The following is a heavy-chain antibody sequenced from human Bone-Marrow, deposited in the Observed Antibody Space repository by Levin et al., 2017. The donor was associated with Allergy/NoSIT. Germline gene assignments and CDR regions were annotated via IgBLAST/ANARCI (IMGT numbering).Heavy chain of an antibody. Sequence: GGSLRLSCAASGFTFSTYSMNWVRQAPGKGLEWVSYISSSSSNTYYADSVKGRFTISRDNAKNSVYLQMNSLRDGDTAVYYCARPPYGGSWHDFDYWGQGTLVTVSS. CDR3: ARPPYGGSWHDFDY. CDR2: ISSSSSNT. D-gene: IGHD6-13*01. CDR1: GFTFSTYS. J-gene: IGHJ4*02. V-gene: IGHV3-48*02.